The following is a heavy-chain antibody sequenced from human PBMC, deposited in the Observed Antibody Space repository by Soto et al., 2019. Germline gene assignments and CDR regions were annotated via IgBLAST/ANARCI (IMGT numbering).Heavy chain of an antibody. Sequence: PSETLSLTCTVSGASISSGDYFWSWVRQSPGKGLEFIGNIYYRGNTYYKPPLKGRVTISIDTSKNQFSLKLTSVTAADTAVYYCARGKSSWSNWFDPWGQGRLVTVSS. CDR2: IYYRGNT. CDR1: GASISSGDYF. V-gene: IGHV4-30-4*01. D-gene: IGHD2-15*01. J-gene: IGHJ5*02. CDR3: ARGKSSWSNWFDP.